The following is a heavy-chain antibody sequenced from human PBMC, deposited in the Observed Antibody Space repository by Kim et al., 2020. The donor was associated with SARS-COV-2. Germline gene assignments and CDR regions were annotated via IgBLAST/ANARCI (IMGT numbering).Heavy chain of an antibody. V-gene: IGHV3-11*06. D-gene: IGHD2-21*02. CDR3: ARDRGDWGIDP. J-gene: IGHJ5*02. Sequence: TNDADSVKGRFTISRDNAKNSLYLQMNSLRAEDTAVYYCARDRGDWGIDPWGQGTLVTVSS. CDR2: T.